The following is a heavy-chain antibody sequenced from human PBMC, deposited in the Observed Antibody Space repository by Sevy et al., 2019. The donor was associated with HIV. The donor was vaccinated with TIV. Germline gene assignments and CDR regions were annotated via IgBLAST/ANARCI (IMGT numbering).Heavy chain of an antibody. Sequence: GGSLRLSCAASGFTFSNYAMNWVRQAPGKGLEWVAFIRYDGSNKYYADSVKGRFTISRDDSKNTLYLQMNSLRAEDTALYYCARGTPAFCTGGVCFNWFDPWGQGTLVTVSS. D-gene: IGHD2-8*02. V-gene: IGHV3-30*02. CDR2: IRYDGSNK. CDR3: ARGTPAFCTGGVCFNWFDP. J-gene: IGHJ5*02. CDR1: GFTFSNYA.